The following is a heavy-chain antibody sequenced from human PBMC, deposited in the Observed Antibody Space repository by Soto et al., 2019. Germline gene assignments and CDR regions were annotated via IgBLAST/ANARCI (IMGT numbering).Heavy chain of an antibody. V-gene: IGHV1-69*02. CDR1: GGTFRNYP. J-gene: IGHJ4*02. Sequence: QVQLVQSGTEVKKPGSSVKVSCKASGGTFRNYPINWVRQAPGQGLEWMGSIFPLTDIPDYAQNFQARLTISADKSTSTAYKELSSLTSDGTAMYFCARGPLVVLDYFESWGQGTLVTVSS. CDR2: IFPLTDIP. CDR3: ARGPLVVLDYFES.